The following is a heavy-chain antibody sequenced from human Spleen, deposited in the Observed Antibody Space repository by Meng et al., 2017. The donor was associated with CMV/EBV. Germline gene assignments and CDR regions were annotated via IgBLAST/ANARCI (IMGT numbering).Heavy chain of an antibody. D-gene: IGHD3-10*01. CDR3: ARDPTMVRGRASRSWFDP. Sequence: ASVKVSCKASGYTFTSYDINWVRQATGQGLEWMGWMNPNSGNTAYAPKFQGRLTMTRNTSINTAYMDLSSLRSDDTAVYYCARDPTMVRGRASRSWFDPWGQGTLVTVSS. CDR2: MNPNSGNT. CDR1: GYTFTSYD. V-gene: IGHV1-8*01. J-gene: IGHJ5*02.